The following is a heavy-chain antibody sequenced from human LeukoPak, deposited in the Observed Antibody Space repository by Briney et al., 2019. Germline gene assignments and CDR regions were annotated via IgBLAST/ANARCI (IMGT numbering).Heavy chain of an antibody. CDR1: RFTFNSYG. D-gene: IGHD4-17*01. J-gene: IGHJ4*02. CDR2: IWYDGSNK. Sequence: PGGSLRLSCAASRFTFNSYGIHWVRQAPGKGLGWVAFIWYDGSNKYYADSVKGRFTISRDNSKNTLYLQMNSLRAEDTAVYYCARARTTRGFDYWGQGTLVTVSS. V-gene: IGHV3-33*01. CDR3: ARARTTRGFDY.